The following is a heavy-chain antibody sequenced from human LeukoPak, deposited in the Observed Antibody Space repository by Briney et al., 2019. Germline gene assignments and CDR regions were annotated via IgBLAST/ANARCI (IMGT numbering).Heavy chain of an antibody. Sequence: PSETLSLTCTVSAGSINSGGYFWTWVRQHPGEGLEWIGYIWNSGNSYYHPSLSSRVIISADSSKSTFSLKLSSVTAADTAVYYCARYHCGSTYCPGVDFYGQGTLVTVSS. V-gene: IGHV4-31*03. J-gene: IGHJ4*02. D-gene: IGHD2-2*01. CDR1: AGSINSGGYF. CDR3: ARYHCGSTYCPGVDF. CDR2: IWNSGNS.